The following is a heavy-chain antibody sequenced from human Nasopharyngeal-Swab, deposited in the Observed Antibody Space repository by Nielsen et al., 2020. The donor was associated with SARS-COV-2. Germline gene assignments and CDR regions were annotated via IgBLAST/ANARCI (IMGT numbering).Heavy chain of an antibody. CDR3: ARDRVSSGWYWGAFDI. CDR1: GFTVSSNH. V-gene: IGHV3-53*01. Sequence: GGSLRLSCAASGFTVSSNHMSWVRQAPGKGLEWVSVIYSGGSTYYADSVKGRFTISRDNSKNTLYLQMNSLRAEDTAVYYCARDRVSSGWYWGAFDIWGQGTMVTVSS. D-gene: IGHD6-19*01. J-gene: IGHJ3*02. CDR2: IYSGGST.